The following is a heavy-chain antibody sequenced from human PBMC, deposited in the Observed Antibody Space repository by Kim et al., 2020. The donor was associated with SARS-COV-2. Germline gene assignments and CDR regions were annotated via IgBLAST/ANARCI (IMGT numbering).Heavy chain of an antibody. J-gene: IGHJ4*02. D-gene: IGHD5-12*01. V-gene: IGHV3-43*02. CDR2: ISGDGGFT. CDR1: GFTFDDYT. Sequence: GGSLRLSCAASGFTFDDYTMNWVRQTPGKGLEWVSLISGDGGFTYYTDSVKGRFTISRDNSKNSLYLQMNSLRTEDTALYYCAKGTRGYNYGGTFDYWGQGTRVTVSS. CDR3: AKGTRGYNYGGTFDY.